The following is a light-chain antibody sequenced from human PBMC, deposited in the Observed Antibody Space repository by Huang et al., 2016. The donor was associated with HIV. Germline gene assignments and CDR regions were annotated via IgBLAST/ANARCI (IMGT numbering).Light chain of an antibody. CDR2: KAS. CDR3: QQYNSHSRT. Sequence: DIQMTQSPSTLSASVGDRVMITCRASQSIGSWLAWYQQKPGRAPNLLIYKASTLESGGPSRFSGSGSGTEFTLTISSLQPEDFATYYCQQYNSHSRTFGQGTKVELK. CDR1: QSIGSW. V-gene: IGKV1-5*03. J-gene: IGKJ1*01.